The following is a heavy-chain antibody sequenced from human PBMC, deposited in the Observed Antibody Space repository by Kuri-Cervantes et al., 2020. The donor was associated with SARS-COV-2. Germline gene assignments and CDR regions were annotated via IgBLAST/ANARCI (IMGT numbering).Heavy chain of an antibody. CDR1: GGSISSSSYY. Sequence: SETLSLTCTVSGGSISSSSYYWGWIRQPPGKGLEWMGSIYYSGSTYYNPSLKSRVTISVDTSKNQFSLKLSSVTAADTAVYYCARHSYDLWSGSEPFDYWGQGTLVTVSS. CDR2: IYYSGST. V-gene: IGHV4-39*01. J-gene: IGHJ4*02. CDR3: ARHSYDLWSGSEPFDY. D-gene: IGHD3-3*01.